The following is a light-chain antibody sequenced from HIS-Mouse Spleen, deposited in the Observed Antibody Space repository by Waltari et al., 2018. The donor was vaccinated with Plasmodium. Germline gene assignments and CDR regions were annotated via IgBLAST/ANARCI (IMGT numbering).Light chain of an antibody. CDR3: CSYAGSSTRWV. Sequence: SALTQPASVSGSAGQSITMSCTASSSNVGRYNLVSWYQQHPGKAPKRMIYEGSKRPSGVSNRFSGSKSGNTASLTISGLQAEDEADYYCCSYAGSSTRWVFGGGTKLTVL. V-gene: IGLV2-23*01. CDR1: SSNVGRYNL. CDR2: EGS. J-gene: IGLJ3*02.